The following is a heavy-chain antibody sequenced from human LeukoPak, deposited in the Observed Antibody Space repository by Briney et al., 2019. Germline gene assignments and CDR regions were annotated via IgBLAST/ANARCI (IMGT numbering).Heavy chain of an antibody. D-gene: IGHD1-26*01. CDR3: ARDSGSYYVPHAFDI. J-gene: IGHJ3*02. V-gene: IGHV1-2*02. CDR1: GYTFTGYY. CDR2: INPNSGGT. Sequence: GASMKVSCKASGYTFTGYYMHWVRQAPGQGLEWMGWINPNSGGTNYAQKFQGRVTMTRDTSISTAYMELSRLRSDDTAVYYCARDSGSYYVPHAFDIWGQGTMVTVSS.